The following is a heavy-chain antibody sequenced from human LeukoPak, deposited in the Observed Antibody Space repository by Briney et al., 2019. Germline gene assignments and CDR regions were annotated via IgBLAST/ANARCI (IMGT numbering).Heavy chain of an antibody. D-gene: IGHD1-26*01. V-gene: IGHV1-2*02. J-gene: IGHJ4*02. CDR1: GYTFTSYG. CDR2: INPNSGGT. CDR3: ARDIVGAPRSFDY. Sequence: ASVKVSCKASGYTFTSYGVSWVRQAPGQGLEWMGWINPNSGGTNYAQKFQGRVTMTRDTSISTAYMELSRLRSDDTAVYYCARDIVGAPRSFDYWGQGTLVTVSS.